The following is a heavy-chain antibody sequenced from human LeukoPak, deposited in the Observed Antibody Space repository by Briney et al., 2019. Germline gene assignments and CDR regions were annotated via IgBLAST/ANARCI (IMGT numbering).Heavy chain of an antibody. Sequence: GGSLRLSCAASGFTVSDYWMHWVRKAPGKGLVWVSHINADEDRAAYADSVKGRFTISRDNSKNTLSLQMNSLSREDTAIYYCVRRGGSDGWDAFDIWGQGTVVTVSS. V-gene: IGHV3-74*01. CDR3: VRRGGSDGWDAFDI. J-gene: IGHJ3*02. D-gene: IGHD5-24*01. CDR1: GFTVSDYW. CDR2: INADEDRA.